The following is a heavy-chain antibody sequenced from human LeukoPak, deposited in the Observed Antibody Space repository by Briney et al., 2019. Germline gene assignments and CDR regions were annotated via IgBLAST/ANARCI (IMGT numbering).Heavy chain of an antibody. CDR1: GGSISSGSYY. D-gene: IGHD3-3*01. V-gene: IGHV4-61*02. J-gene: IGHJ6*03. CDR2: IYTSGST. Sequence: PSETLSLTCTVSGGSISSGSYYWSWIRQPAGQGLEWIGRIYTSGSTNYNPSLKSRVTISVDTSKNQFSLKLSSVTAADTAVYYCAREITIFGVVGYYYMDVWGKGTTVTVSS. CDR3: AREITIFGVVGYYYMDV.